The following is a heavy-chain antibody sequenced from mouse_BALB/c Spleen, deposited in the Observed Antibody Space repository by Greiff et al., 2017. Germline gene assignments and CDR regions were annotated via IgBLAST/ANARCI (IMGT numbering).Heavy chain of an antibody. J-gene: IGHJ2*01. CDR3: ARGEGSSPFDY. Sequence: EVQLVESGGGLVKPGGSLKLSCAASGFTFSSYAMSWVRQTPEKRLEWVASISSGGSTYYPDSVKGRFTISRDNARNILYLQMSSLRSEDTAMYYCARGEGSSPFDYWGQGTTLTVSS. CDR2: ISSGGST. D-gene: IGHD1-1*01. CDR1: GFTFSSYA. V-gene: IGHV5-6-5*01.